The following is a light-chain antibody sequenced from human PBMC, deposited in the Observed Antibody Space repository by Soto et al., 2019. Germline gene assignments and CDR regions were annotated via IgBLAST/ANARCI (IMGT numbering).Light chain of an antibody. CDR1: SSDIGGYNY. V-gene: IGLV2-14*01. CDR2: DVS. Sequence: QSALTQPASVSGSPGQSITISCTGTSSDIGGYNYVSWYQQHQGKAPKLMIYDVSYRPSGVSNRFSGYKSGNTASLTISWFQAEDEADYYCSSYTSTSTRVFGGETKLTVL. CDR3: SSYTSTSTRV. J-gene: IGLJ3*02.